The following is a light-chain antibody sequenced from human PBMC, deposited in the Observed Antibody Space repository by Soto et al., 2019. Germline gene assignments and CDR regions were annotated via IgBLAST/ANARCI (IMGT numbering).Light chain of an antibody. CDR3: QQRHMWPIT. V-gene: IGKV3-11*01. J-gene: IGKJ1*01. Sequence: EGVFTKSPGTLSLSPGERGTPSFRASQSFRGLLAWYQQKPGQAPRLLIYDAYNRATGIPPRFSGSGSGTDFTLTISSLEPEDSAVYYCQQRHMWPITFGQGTKVDIK. CDR2: DAY. CDR1: QSFRGL.